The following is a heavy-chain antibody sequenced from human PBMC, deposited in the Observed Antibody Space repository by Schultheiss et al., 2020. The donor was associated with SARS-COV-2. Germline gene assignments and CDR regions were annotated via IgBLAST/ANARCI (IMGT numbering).Heavy chain of an antibody. V-gene: IGHV3-30-3*01. Sequence: GGSLRLSCAASGFTFSSYAMHWVRQAPGKGLEWVAVISYDGSNKYYADSVKGRFTISRDNSKNTLYLQMNSLRAEDTAVYYCARHGGIAVAGTGVDYWGQGTLVTVSS. CDR2: ISYDGSNK. D-gene: IGHD6-19*01. CDR1: GFTFSSYA. J-gene: IGHJ4*02. CDR3: ARHGGIAVAGTGVDY.